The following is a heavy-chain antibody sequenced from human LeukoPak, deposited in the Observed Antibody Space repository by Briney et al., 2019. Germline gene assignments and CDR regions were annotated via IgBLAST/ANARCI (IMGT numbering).Heavy chain of an antibody. V-gene: IGHV3-7*01. CDR1: GFTFSHYW. Sequence: PGGSLRLSCAASGFTFSHYWMSWVRQAPGKGLEWVANIKPDGSDKYYIDSVKGRFTISRDNAKNTLYLQMNSLRAEDTAVYHCARVYSPFSTWFDPWGQGTLVTVSS. J-gene: IGHJ5*02. D-gene: IGHD1-26*01. CDR3: ARVYSPFSTWFDP. CDR2: IKPDGSDK.